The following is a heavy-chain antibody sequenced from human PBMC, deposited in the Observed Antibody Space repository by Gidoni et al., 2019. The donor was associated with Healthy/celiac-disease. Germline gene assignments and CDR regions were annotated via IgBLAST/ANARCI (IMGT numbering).Heavy chain of an antibody. D-gene: IGHD3-22*01. Sequence: SCAASGFTFSSYAMSWVRQAPGKGLEWVSAISGSGGSTYYADSVKGRFTISRDNSKNTLYLQMNSLRAEDTAVYYCAKDPPALPNYYDSSDASLGYWGQGTLVTVSS. V-gene: IGHV3-23*01. CDR2: ISGSGGST. CDR1: GFTFSSYA. CDR3: AKDPPALPNYYDSSDASLGY. J-gene: IGHJ4*02.